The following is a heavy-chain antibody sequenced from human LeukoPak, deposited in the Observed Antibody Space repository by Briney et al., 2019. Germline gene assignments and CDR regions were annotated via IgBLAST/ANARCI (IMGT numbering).Heavy chain of an antibody. V-gene: IGHV4-39*01. CDR1: GASISTSYYY. Sequence: SETLSLTCTVSGASISTSYYYWAWIRQPPGKGLEWIGNFHYSGTTYYNPSLKSRVAISIDTSKNPFFLRLSSVTAADTAVYYCARQVTYGYAYGYYFDFWGQGALVTVSS. J-gene: IGHJ4*02. CDR3: ARQVTYGYAYGYYFDF. D-gene: IGHD5-18*01. CDR2: FHYSGTT.